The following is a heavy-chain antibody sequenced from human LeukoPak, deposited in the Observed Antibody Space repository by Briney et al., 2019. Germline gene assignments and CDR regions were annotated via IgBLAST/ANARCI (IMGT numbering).Heavy chain of an antibody. V-gene: IGHV4-39*01. CDR1: GGSISSSSYY. CDR2: IYYSGST. D-gene: IGHD1-26*01. J-gene: IGHJ2*01. CDR3: ARLYYENWYFDL. Sequence: PSETLSLTCTVSGGSISSSSYYWGWIRQPPGKGLEWIGSIYYSGSTYYNPSLKSRVTISVDTSKNQFSLKLSSVIAADTAVYYCARLYYENWYFDLWGRGTLVTVSS.